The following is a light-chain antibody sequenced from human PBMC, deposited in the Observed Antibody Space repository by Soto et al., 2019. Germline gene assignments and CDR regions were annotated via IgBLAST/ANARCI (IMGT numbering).Light chain of an antibody. CDR3: QQANRFPIT. CDR1: QDISRW. V-gene: IGKV1-12*01. J-gene: IGKJ5*01. CDR2: GAS. Sequence: DIQMTQSPSSVSASIGDRVTITCRASQDISRWLAWYQQKPGQAPKLLISGASTLQTGVPSRFSGSGSRTDFNLTISSLQAEDFATYYCQQANRFPITFGQGTRLEFK.